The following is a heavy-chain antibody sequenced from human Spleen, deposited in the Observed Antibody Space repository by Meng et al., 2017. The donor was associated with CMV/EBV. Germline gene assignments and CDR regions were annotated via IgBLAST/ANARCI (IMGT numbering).Heavy chain of an antibody. CDR3: ARGGWDSSGYYDY. V-gene: IGHV4-61*01. CDR1: GGSVSSGSYY. Sequence: VAGGSVSSGSYYWSWIRQPPGKGLEWIGYIYYSGSTNYNPSLKSRVTISVDTSKNQFSLKLSSVTAADTAVYYCARGGWDSSGYYDYWGQGTLVTVSS. J-gene: IGHJ4*02. CDR2: IYYSGST. D-gene: IGHD3-22*01.